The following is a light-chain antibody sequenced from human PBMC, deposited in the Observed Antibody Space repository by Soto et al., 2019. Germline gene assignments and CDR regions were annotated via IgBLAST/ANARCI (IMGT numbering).Light chain of an antibody. CDR2: KAS. CDR1: QSISSW. CDR3: QQYNSYSRPYT. Sequence: DIQMTQSPSTLSASVGDRVTITCRASQSISSWLAWYQQKPGKAPKLLIYKASSLESGVPSRFSGSGSGTDFTLTISSLQPDDFATYYCQQYNSYSRPYTFGQGTKVDIK. J-gene: IGKJ2*01. V-gene: IGKV1-5*03.